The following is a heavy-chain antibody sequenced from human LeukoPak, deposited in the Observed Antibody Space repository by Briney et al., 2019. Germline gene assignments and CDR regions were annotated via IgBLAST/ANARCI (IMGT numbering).Heavy chain of an antibody. CDR2: INHSGST. D-gene: IGHD3-22*01. CDR3: ARAPYYYDSSGYYPRFDY. Sequence: PSETLSLTCAVYGGSFSGYYWSWIRQPPGKGLEWIGEINHSGSTNYNPSLKSRVTISVDTSKNQFSLKLSSVTAADTAVYYCARAPYYYDSSGYYPRFDYWGQGTLVTVSS. CDR1: GGSFSGYY. J-gene: IGHJ4*02. V-gene: IGHV4-34*01.